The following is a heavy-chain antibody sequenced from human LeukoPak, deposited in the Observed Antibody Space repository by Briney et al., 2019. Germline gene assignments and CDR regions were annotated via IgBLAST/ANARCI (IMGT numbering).Heavy chain of an antibody. CDR2: INHSGST. D-gene: IGHD6-19*01. V-gene: IGHV4-34*01. CDR3: ARHDSSGSRYHAFDI. CDR1: GGSFSGYY. J-gene: IGHJ3*02. Sequence: SETLSLTCAVYGGSFSGYYWSWIRQPPGKGLEWIGEINHSGSTNYNPSLKSRVTISVDTSKNQFSLKLSSVTAADTAVYYCARHDSSGSRYHAFDIWGQGTMVTVSS.